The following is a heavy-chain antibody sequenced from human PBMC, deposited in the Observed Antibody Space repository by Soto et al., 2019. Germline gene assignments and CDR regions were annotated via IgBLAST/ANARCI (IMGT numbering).Heavy chain of an antibody. CDR3: DWNTVRPYNAMEG. D-gene: IGHD2-21*01. J-gene: IGHJ6*02. V-gene: IGHV3-73*01. CDR1: GFTFSGSA. Sequence: PGGSLRLSCAASGFTFSGSAMHWVRQASGKGLEWVGRIRSKANSYATAYAASVKGRFTISRDDSKNTAYLQMNSLKTEDTAVYYGDWNTVRPYNAMEGGGQGTRPTVSS. CDR2: IRSKANSYAT.